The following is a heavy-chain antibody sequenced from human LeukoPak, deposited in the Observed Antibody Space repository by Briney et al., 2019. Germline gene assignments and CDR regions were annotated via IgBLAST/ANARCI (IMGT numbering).Heavy chain of an antibody. V-gene: IGHV4-61*05. D-gene: IGHD3-3*01. CDR3: ARAPYYDFWSGFPFDY. CDR1: GGSISSSSYY. CDR2: IYYSGST. J-gene: IGHJ4*02. Sequence: SETLSLTCTVSGGSISSSSYYWGWIRQPPGKGLEWIGYIYYSGSTNYNPSLKSRVTISVDTSKNQFSLKLSSVTAADTAVYYCARAPYYDFWSGFPFDYWGQGTLVTVSS.